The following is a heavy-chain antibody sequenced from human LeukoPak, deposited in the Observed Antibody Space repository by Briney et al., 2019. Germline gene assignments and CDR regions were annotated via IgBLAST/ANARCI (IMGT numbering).Heavy chain of an antibody. CDR2: VNWKGDLT. CDR3: ARGGNFWSGYEYYFDY. CDR1: GFTFDDYG. V-gene: IGHV3-20*04. D-gene: IGHD3-3*01. Sequence: RPGGSLRLSCAASGFTFDDYGMSWVRQVAGKGLEWVSTVNWKGDLTYYVDSVKGRFTISRDNRKNSLYLQMNSLRAEDTALYYCARGGNFWSGYEYYFDYWGQGTLVTVSS. J-gene: IGHJ4*02.